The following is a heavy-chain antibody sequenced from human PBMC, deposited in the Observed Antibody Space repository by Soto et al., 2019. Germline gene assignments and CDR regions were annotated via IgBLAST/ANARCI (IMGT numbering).Heavy chain of an antibody. D-gene: IGHD2-15*01. CDR2: ISYDGSNK. CDR1: GFTFSSYG. Sequence: PGGSLRLSCAASGFTFSSYGMHWVRQAPGKGLEWVAVISYDGSNKYYADSVKGRFTISRDNSKNTLYLQMNSLRAEDTAVYYCAKIGGEDRDYYYGMDVWGQGTTVTVSS. V-gene: IGHV3-30*18. J-gene: IGHJ6*02. CDR3: AKIGGEDRDYYYGMDV.